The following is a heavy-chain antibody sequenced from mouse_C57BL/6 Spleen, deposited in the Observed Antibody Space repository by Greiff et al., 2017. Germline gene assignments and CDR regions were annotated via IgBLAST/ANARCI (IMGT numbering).Heavy chain of an antibody. CDR2: IRNKANGYTT. D-gene: IGHD2-2*01. V-gene: IGHV7-3*01. Sequence: EVKLQESGGGLVQPGGSLSLSCAASGFTFTDYYMSWVRQPPGKALEWLGFIRNKANGYTTEYSASVKGRFTISRDNSQSILYLQMNALRAEDSATYYCARYGGYHPVAYWGQGTLVTVSA. J-gene: IGHJ3*01. CDR1: GFTFTDYY. CDR3: ARYGGYHPVAY.